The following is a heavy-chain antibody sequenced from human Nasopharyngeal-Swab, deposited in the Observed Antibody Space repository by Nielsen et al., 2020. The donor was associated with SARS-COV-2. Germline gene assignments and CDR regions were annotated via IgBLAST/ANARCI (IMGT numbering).Heavy chain of an antibody. V-gene: IGHV3-30*18. CDR2: ISYDGSNK. J-gene: IGHJ5*02. D-gene: IGHD1-26*01. Sequence: GESLKISCAASGFTFSSYGMHWVRQAPGKGLEWVAGISYDGSNKYYADSVKGGFTISRDNSKNTMYLQMTSLRVEDTAVYYCAKDGRWSWESWGQGTLVTVSS. CDR3: AKDGRWSWES. CDR1: GFTFSSYG.